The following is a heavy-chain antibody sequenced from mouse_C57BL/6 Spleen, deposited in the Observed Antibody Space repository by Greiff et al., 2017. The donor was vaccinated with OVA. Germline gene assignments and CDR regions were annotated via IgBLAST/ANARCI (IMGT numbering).Heavy chain of an antibody. Sequence: VQLQQSGAELARPGASVKLSCKASGYTFTSYGLSWVKQRTGQGLEWIGEIYPRSGNTYYNEKFKGKATLTADKSSSTAYMELRSLTSEDSAVYFCARWGDYGAMDYWGQGTSVTVSA. V-gene: IGHV1-81*01. D-gene: IGHD2-4*01. J-gene: IGHJ4*01. CDR2: IYPRSGNT. CDR3: ARWGDYGAMDY. CDR1: GYTFTSYG.